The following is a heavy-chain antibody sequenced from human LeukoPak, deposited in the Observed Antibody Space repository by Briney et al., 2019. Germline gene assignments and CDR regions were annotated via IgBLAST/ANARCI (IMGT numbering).Heavy chain of an antibody. CDR1: GFTFSSYG. CDR2: ISYDGSNK. V-gene: IGHV3-30*03. J-gene: IGHJ4*02. CDR3: ARGAY. Sequence: PGGSLRLSCAASGFTFSSYGMHWVRQAPGKGLEWVAVISYDGSNKYYADSVKGRFTISRDNSKNTLYLQMNSLRAEDTAAYYCARGAYWGQGTLVTVSS.